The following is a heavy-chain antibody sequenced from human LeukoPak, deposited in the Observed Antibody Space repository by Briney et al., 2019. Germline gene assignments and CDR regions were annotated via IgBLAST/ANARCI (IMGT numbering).Heavy chain of an antibody. CDR3: ARLAYCSNDVCYSNYYYSMDV. D-gene: IGHD2-8*01. Sequence: GESLKISCKGSGYTFSSYWIGWVRQMPGKGLEWMGIIYPDDSDTRYSPSFQGQVTISADKSISTAYLQWSSLKASDTAMYYCARLAYCSNDVCYSNYYYSMDVWGKGTTVTISS. V-gene: IGHV5-51*01. CDR2: IYPDDSDT. CDR1: GYTFSSYW. J-gene: IGHJ6*03.